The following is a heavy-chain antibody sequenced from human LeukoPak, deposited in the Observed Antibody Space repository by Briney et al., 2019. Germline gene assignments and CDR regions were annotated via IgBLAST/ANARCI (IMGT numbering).Heavy chain of an antibody. CDR1: GFTFSDYY. J-gene: IGHJ4*02. CDR3: ARKLDSSDY. V-gene: IGHV3-11*06. Sequence: GGSLGLSCAASGFTFSDYYMSWIRQAPGKGLEWVSYISSSSSYTNYADSVKGRFTISRDNAKNSLYLQMNSLRAEDTAVYYCARKLDSSDYWGQGTLVTVSS. D-gene: IGHD2-2*03. CDR2: ISSSSSYT.